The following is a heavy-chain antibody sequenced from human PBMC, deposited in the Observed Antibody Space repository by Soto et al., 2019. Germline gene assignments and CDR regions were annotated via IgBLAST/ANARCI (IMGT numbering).Heavy chain of an antibody. V-gene: IGHV4-59*01. J-gene: IGHJ4*02. CDR2: IYYSGST. CDR3: ARSVGYDFWSGYHFDY. CDR1: GGSISSYY. D-gene: IGHD3-3*01. Sequence: SETLSLTCTVSGGSISSYYWSWIRQPPGKGLEWIGYIYYSGSTNYNPSLKSRVTISVDTSKNQFSLKLSSVTAADTAVYYCARSVGYDFWSGYHFDYWGQGTLVTVSS.